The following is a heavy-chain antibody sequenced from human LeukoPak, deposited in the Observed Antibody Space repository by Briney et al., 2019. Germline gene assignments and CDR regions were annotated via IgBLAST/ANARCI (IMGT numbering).Heavy chain of an antibody. D-gene: IGHD3-16*01. CDR2: LRGNGDA. J-gene: IGHJ4*02. Sequence: PGGSLTLSCVASGFTLSSYAMSWVRETPARGLEWVSSLRGNGDAFYADPVKGRFTLSRDESRNTVYLQLNKLRVEDTAIYYCAKASWVSTADAVLWGQGTVVTVSS. CDR1: GFTLSSYA. V-gene: IGHV3-23*01. CDR3: AKASWVSTADAVL.